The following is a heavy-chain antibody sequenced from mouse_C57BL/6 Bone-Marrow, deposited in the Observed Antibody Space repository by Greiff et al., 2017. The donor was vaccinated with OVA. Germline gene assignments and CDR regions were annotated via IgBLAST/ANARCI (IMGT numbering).Heavy chain of an antibody. CDR1: GFTFSDYR. V-gene: IGHV5-17*01. CDR3: ARPRSFAY. J-gene: IGHJ3*01. Sequence: EVQLVESGGGLVKPGGSLKLSCAASGFTFSDYRMHWVRQAPEKGLEWVAYISSGSSTIYYADTVKGRFTISRDNAKNTLFLQMTSLRSEDTAMYYCARPRSFAYWGQGTLVTVSA. CDR2: ISSGSSTI.